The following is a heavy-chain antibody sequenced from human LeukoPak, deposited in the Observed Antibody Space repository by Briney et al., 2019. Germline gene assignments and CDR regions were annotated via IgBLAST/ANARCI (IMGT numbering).Heavy chain of an antibody. CDR3: ARCITYYYGSGSYYLDY. D-gene: IGHD3-10*01. V-gene: IGHV4-39*01. CDR1: GGSISSSNW. Sequence: SETLSLTCAVSGGSISSSNWWSWVRPPPGKGLEWIGSIYYSGSTYYNPSLKSRVTISVDTAKNQFSLKLSSVTAADTAVYYCARCITYYYGSGSYYLDYWGQGTLVTVSS. CDR2: IYYSGST. J-gene: IGHJ4*02.